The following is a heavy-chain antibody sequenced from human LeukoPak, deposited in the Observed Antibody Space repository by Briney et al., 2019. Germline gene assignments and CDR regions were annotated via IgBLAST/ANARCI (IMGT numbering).Heavy chain of an antibody. V-gene: IGHV4-4*07. D-gene: IGHD3-10*01. J-gene: IGHJ4*02. CDR1: GGSISSYY. Sequence: SETLSLTCTVSGGSISSYYWSWIRQPAGKGLEWIGRIYTSGSTNYNPSLKSRVTMSVDTSKNQFSLKLSSVTAADTAVYYCARGNMVRGSPQFDYWGQGTLVTVSS. CDR3: ARGNMVRGSPQFDY. CDR2: IYTSGST.